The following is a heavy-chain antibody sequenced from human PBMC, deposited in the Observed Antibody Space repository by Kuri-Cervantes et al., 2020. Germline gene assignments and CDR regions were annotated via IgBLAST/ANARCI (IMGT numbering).Heavy chain of an antibody. CDR1: GFVFGSYA. J-gene: IGHJ6*02. V-gene: IGHV3-30*04. Sequence: GESLKISCEASGFVFGSYAMHWVRQAPGKGLEWVTVISPDGSIEFYADSVKDRFTISRDNSRNTLYVQMNSLRAEDTAVYYCAKEDTARGWLQQYYYYGMDVWGQGTTVTVSS. CDR3: AKEDTARGWLQQYYYYGMDV. D-gene: IGHD5-18*01. CDR2: ISPDGSIE.